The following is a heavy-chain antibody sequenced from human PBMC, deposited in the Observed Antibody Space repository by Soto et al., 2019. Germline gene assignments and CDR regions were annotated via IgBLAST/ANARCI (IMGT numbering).Heavy chain of an antibody. CDR2: INHSGST. D-gene: IGHD3-10*01. CDR3: AREVMVRGVIKHGGIDY. V-gene: IGHV4-34*01. CDR1: GGSFSGYY. J-gene: IGHJ4*02. Sequence: SETLSLTCAVYGGSFSGYYWSWIRQPPGKGLEWIGEINHSGSTNYNPSLKSRVTISVDTSKNQFSLKLSSVTAADTAVYYCAREVMVRGVIKHGGIDYWGQGTLVTVSS.